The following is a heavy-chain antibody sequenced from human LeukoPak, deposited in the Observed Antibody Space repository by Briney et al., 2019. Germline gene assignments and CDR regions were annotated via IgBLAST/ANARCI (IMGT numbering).Heavy chain of an antibody. V-gene: IGHV4-4*07. Sequence: SETLSLTCTVSGGSISSYYWSWIRQPAGKGLEWIGRIYTSGSTNYNPSLKSRVTMSVDTSKNQFSLKPSSVTAADTAVYYCARESDYYDSSGYSDAFDIWGQGTMVTVSS. CDR1: GGSISSYY. CDR3: ARESDYYDSSGYSDAFDI. J-gene: IGHJ3*02. D-gene: IGHD3-22*01. CDR2: IYTSGST.